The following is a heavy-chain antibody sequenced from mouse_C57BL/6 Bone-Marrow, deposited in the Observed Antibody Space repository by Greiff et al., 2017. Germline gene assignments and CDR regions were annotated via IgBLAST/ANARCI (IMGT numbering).Heavy chain of an antibody. CDR1: GYTFTSYW. CDR2: IDPSDSET. Sequence: QVQLQQPGAELVRPGSSVKLSCKASGYTFTSYWMHWVKQRPIQGLEWIGNIDPSDSETHYNQKFKDKATLTVDNSSTAYMQLSSLTSEASAVYXGARLGGFAYGGQGTLVTVSA. CDR3: ARLGGFAY. J-gene: IGHJ3*01. V-gene: IGHV1-52*01.